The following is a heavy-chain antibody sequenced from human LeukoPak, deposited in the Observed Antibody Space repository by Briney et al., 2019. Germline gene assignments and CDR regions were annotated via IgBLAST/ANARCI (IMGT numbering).Heavy chain of an antibody. CDR1: GFTFSSYE. V-gene: IGHV3-23*01. D-gene: IGHD3-10*01. CDR3: ARCLYYYGSGSYYVDY. J-gene: IGHJ4*02. Sequence: GGSLRLSCAASGFTFSSYEMNWVRQAPGKGLEWVSAISGSGGSTYSADSVKGRFTTSRDNSNNTLYLQMNSLRAEDTAVYYCARCLYYYGSGSYYVDYWGQGTLVTVSS. CDR2: ISGSGGST.